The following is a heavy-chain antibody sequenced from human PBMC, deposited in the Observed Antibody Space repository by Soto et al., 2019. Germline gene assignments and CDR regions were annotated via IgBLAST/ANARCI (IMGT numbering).Heavy chain of an antibody. CDR2: ISSSSSYI. J-gene: IGHJ4*02. CDR1: GFTFSSYS. V-gene: IGHV3-21*01. CDR3: ARGTLRFLEWSSYFDY. D-gene: IGHD3-3*01. Sequence: GGSLRLSCAASGFTFSSYSMNWVRQAPGKGLEWVSSISSSSSYIYYADSVKGRFTISRDNAKNSLYLQMNSLRAEDTAVYYCARGTLRFLEWSSYFDYWGQGTLVTVSS.